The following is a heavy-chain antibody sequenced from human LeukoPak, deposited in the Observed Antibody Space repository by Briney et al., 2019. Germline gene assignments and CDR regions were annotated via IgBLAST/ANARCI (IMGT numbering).Heavy chain of an antibody. J-gene: IGHJ4*02. D-gene: IGHD1-1*01. CDR3: ARVGYNWDDDGVDY. V-gene: IGHV3-7*01. CDR1: DFTFSRYW. CDR2: INQDGSDK. Sequence: GGSLRLSCAASDFTFSRYWMSWVRQAPGEGLEWVANINQDGSDKRYMDSVRGRFTISRDNAKNSLSLHMDSLRAEDTAVYYCARVGYNWDDDGVDYWGQGTLVTVSS.